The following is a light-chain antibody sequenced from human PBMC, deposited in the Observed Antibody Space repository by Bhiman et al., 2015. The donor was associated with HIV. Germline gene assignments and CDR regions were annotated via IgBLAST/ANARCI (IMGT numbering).Light chain of an antibody. V-gene: IGLV2-11*01. CDR1: SSDVGVYNL. J-gene: IGLJ1*01. CDR2: AVT. Sequence: QSALTQPPSASGSRGQSVIISCTGTSSDVGVYNLVSWYQQHPGKAPKLIVYAVTQRPSGVPDRFSGSKSGNTASLIISGLQAEDEADYYCSSYAHSYTSLFGGGTKVTVL. CDR3: SSYAHSYTSL.